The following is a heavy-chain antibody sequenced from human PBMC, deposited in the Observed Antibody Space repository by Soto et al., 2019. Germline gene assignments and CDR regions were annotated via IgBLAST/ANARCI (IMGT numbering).Heavy chain of an antibody. J-gene: IGHJ4*02. CDR2: IYYSGST. CDR1: GGSISGSSYY. CDR3: ATGHYSSRSYDY. D-gene: IGHD6-13*01. V-gene: IGHV4-39*01. Sequence: QLQLQESGPGLVKASETLSLTCTVSGGSISGSSYYWGWIRQPPGKGLEWIGSIYYSGSTYNNPSLTRRVTFTVATSKNQYAPKLSYVTAADTAVYYCATGHYSSRSYDYWGQGTLVTVSS.